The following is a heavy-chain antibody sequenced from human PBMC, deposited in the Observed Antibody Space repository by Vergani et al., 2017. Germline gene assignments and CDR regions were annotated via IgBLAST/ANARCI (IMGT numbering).Heavy chain of an antibody. CDR3: ARVSMVRGFGIYNWADQRNNWFDP. D-gene: IGHD3-10*01. J-gene: IGHJ5*02. Sequence: QMQLVQSGPEVKKPGTSVKVSCKASGFTFTSSAMQWVRQARGQRLEWIGWIVVGSGNTNYAQKFQERVTITRDMSTSTAYMELSSLRYEDTAVYYCARVSMVRGFGIYNWADQRNNWFDPWGQGTLVTVSS. CDR2: IVVGSGNT. CDR1: GFTFTSSA. V-gene: IGHV1-58*02.